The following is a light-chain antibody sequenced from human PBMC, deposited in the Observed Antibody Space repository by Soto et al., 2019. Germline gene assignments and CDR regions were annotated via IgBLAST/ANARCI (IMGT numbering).Light chain of an antibody. CDR1: SSDVGGYNY. CDR3: SSYTTSSTYV. J-gene: IGLJ1*01. V-gene: IGLV2-14*01. CDR2: DVS. Sequence: QSALTQPASVSGSPGQSITISCTGTSSDVGGYNYVSWHQQHPGKVPKLMIYDVSYRPSGVSNRFSGSKSGNTASLAISGLQAEDEADYYCSSYTTSSTYVLGNGTKLTVL.